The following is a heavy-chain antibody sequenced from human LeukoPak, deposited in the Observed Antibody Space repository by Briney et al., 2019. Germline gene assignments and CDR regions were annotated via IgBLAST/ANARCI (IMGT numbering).Heavy chain of an antibody. CDR1: GGSIIINNFY. CDR2: IYYSGNT. J-gene: IGHJ4*02. CDR3: ARGGMVSGAGAF. V-gene: IGHV4-39*01. Sequence: SETLSLTCTVSGGSIIINNFYWGWIRPPPGKGLEWIGSIYYSGNTYYNPSLKSRVTISVDTSKNQFSLKLTSVTAADTAVYYCARGGMVSGAGAFWGQGTLVTVSS. D-gene: IGHD2-8*01.